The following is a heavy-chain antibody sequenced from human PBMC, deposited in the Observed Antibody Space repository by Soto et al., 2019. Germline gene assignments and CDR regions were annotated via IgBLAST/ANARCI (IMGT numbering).Heavy chain of an antibody. CDR1: GYTFTSYG. CDR3: ARGLYSSSENDAFDI. Sequence: ASVKVSCKASGYTFTSYGISWGRQAPGQGLEWMGWISAYNGNTNYAQKLQGRVTMTTETSTSAAYMELRSLRTDDTAVYYCARGLYSSSENDAFDIWGQGTMVTVSS. D-gene: IGHD6-6*01. J-gene: IGHJ3*02. CDR2: ISAYNGNT. V-gene: IGHV1-18*01.